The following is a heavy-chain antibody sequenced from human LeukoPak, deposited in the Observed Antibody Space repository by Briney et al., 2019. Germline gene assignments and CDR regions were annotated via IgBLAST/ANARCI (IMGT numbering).Heavy chain of an antibody. Sequence: PSQTLSLTCSVSGGSITSAKHYWTWIRRPAGKGLEWIGRIYTFGSTTYNPSLKSRVTIFLDMSTNQFSLKLTSVTAADTAVYYCARELEFELPSPSPHYHHYYYLDVWGKGTPVIVSS. CDR1: GGSITSAKHY. J-gene: IGHJ6*03. CDR2: IYTFGST. D-gene: IGHD2-15*01. CDR3: ARELEFELPSPSPHYHHYYYLDV. V-gene: IGHV4-61*02.